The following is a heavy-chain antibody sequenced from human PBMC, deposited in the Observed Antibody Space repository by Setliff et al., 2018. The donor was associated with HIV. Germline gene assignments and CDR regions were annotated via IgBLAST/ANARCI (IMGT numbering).Heavy chain of an antibody. CDR1: GGSISSYY. J-gene: IGHJ6*03. Sequence: SETLSLTCTVSGGSISSYYWSWIRQPAGKGLEWIGRIYTSGSTNYNPSLKSRVTMSVDTSKNQFSLKLSSVTAADTAVYYCARESGSGSYYDYYYYYMGVWGKGTTVTVSS. D-gene: IGHD1-26*01. V-gene: IGHV4-4*07. CDR3: ARESGSGSYYDYYYYYMGV. CDR2: IYTSGST.